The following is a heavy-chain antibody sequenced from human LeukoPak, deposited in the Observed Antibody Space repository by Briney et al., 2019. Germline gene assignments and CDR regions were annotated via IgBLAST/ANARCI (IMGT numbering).Heavy chain of an antibody. CDR3: ARDHSSGRYFDF. Sequence: GGSLRLSCAASGFTFSSYSMNWVRRAPGKGLEWVSSISGSSTYRDYADSVKGRFTISRDNAKNALYLQMDSLRPEDTAVYYCARDHSSGRYFDFWGQGTLVTVSS. J-gene: IGHJ4*02. CDR2: ISGSSTYR. D-gene: IGHD3-22*01. CDR1: GFTFSSYS. V-gene: IGHV3-21*01.